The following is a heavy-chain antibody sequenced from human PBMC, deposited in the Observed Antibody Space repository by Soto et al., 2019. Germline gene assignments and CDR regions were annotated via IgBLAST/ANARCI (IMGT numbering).Heavy chain of an antibody. V-gene: IGHV4-34*01. D-gene: IGHD2-21*02. J-gene: IGHJ4*02. Sequence: QVQLQQWGAGLLKPSETLSLTCAVYGGSFSGYYWSWIRQPPGKGLEWIGEMNHSGSTNYNPSLKSRVTISVDTSKNQVSLTLSSVTAADTAVYYCARGRKVVVTAIRGHMVDYWGQGTLVTVSS. CDR1: GGSFSGYY. CDR3: ARGRKVVVTAIRGHMVDY. CDR2: MNHSGST.